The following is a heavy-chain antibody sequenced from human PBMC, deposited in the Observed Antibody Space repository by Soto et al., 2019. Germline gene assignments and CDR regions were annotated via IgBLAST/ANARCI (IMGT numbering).Heavy chain of an antibody. CDR3: VRTRLVVAAATRDDY. Sequence: EVQLVESGGGLVQPGGSLRLSCAASGFTFSSYWMHWVRQAPGTGLVWVSRINSDGSSTSYADSVKGRFTISRDNAKNTLYLQMTRLRAEDTAVYYCVRTRLVVAAATRDDYWGQGPLVTVSS. CDR1: GFTFSSYW. J-gene: IGHJ4*02. D-gene: IGHD2-15*01. V-gene: IGHV3-74*01. CDR2: INSDGSST.